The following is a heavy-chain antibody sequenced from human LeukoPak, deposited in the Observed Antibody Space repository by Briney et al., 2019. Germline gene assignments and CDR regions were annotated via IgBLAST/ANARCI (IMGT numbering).Heavy chain of an antibody. Sequence: SETLSLTCTVSGGSISSGSYYWSWIRQPAGKGLEWIGRIYTSGSTNYNPSLKSRVTISLDTSKNHFSLRLTSVTAADTAVYYCASSIRDIIILAYWGQGTLVTVSS. D-gene: IGHD3-9*01. CDR1: GGSISSGSYY. V-gene: IGHV4-61*02. J-gene: IGHJ4*02. CDR2: IYTSGST. CDR3: ASSIRDIIILAY.